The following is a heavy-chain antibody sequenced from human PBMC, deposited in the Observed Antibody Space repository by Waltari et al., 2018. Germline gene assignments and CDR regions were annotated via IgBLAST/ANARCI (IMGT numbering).Heavy chain of an antibody. D-gene: IGHD6-19*01. CDR1: GYTFTSYG. V-gene: IGHV1-18*01. J-gene: IGHJ4*02. Sequence: QVQLVQSGAEVKKPGASVKVSCKASGYTFTSYGISWVRQAAVQGLERMGWISAYNGNTNYAQKLQSRVTMTTDTCTSTAYMEVGSVASDDTAVYYCARASEWLVRLADYWGQGTLVTVSS. CDR2: ISAYNGNT. CDR3: ARASEWLVRLADY.